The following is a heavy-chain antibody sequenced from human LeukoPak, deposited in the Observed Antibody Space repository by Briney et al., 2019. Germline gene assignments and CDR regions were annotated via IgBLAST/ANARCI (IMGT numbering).Heavy chain of an antibody. D-gene: IGHD3-9*01. Sequence: PGGSLRLSCAASGFTFSSYWMHWVRQAPGKGLVWVSRINSDGSSTSYADSVKGRFTISRDNAKNTLYLQMNSLRAEDTAVYYCAREETYYDILTGYYYYYGMDVWGQGTTVTVSS. J-gene: IGHJ6*02. V-gene: IGHV3-74*01. CDR3: AREETYYDILTGYYYYYGMDV. CDR1: GFTFSSYW. CDR2: INSDGSST.